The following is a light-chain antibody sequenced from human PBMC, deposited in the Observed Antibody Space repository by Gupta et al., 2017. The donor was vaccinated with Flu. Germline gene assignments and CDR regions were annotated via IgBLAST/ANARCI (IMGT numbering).Light chain of an antibody. J-gene: IGKJ1*01. CDR2: SAS. Sequence: GDRITITCRASQNIRKYLSWYQQKAGEAPKLLIYSASTLQSGVPSTFSGSGSWTDFTLTISSLQPEDFATYYCQQSYSRPWTFGQGTEV. CDR3: QQSYSRPWT. CDR1: QNIRKY. V-gene: IGKV1-39*01.